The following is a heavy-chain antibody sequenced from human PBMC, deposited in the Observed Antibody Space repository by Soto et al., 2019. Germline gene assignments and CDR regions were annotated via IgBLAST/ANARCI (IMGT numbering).Heavy chain of an antibody. J-gene: IGHJ3*02. Sequence: ASVKVSCKASGYTFTSYGISWVRQAPGQGLEWMGWISAYNGNTNYAQKLQGRVTMTTDTSTSTAYMELGSLRSDDTAVYYCARELWMWSSSSSSAFDIWGQGTMVTV. D-gene: IGHD6-6*01. CDR1: GYTFTSYG. V-gene: IGHV1-18*01. CDR2: ISAYNGNT. CDR3: ARELWMWSSSSSSAFDI.